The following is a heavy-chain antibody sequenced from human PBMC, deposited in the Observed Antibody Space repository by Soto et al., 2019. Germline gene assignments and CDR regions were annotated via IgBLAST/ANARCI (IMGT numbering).Heavy chain of an antibody. Sequence: PSETLSLTCTVSGGSISSYYWSWIRQPPGKGLEWIGYIYYSGSANYNPSLKSRVTISVDTSKNQFSLKLSSVTAADTAVYYCARLRDGYYGSGRYYYYGMDVWGQGTTVTVSS. V-gene: IGHV4-59*08. CDR2: IYYSGSA. CDR1: GGSISSYY. J-gene: IGHJ6*02. CDR3: ARLRDGYYGSGRYYYYGMDV. D-gene: IGHD3-10*01.